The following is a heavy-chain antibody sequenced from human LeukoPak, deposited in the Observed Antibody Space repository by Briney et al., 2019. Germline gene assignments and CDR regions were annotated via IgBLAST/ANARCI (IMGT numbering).Heavy chain of an antibody. CDR2: ISSTSRSSYI. CDR1: GFSFGSYS. V-gene: IGHV3-21*01. D-gene: IGHD3-22*01. Sequence: PGGSLRLSCAASGFSFGSYSMNWVRQAPGKGLEWVSSISSTSRSSYIFYAESVEGRFTISRDNTKNSLFLQMNSLIAEDTAVYYCARGYIDNLGYLPRSAFDKWGQGTLVTVSS. J-gene: IGHJ4*02. CDR3: ARGYIDNLGYLPRSAFDK.